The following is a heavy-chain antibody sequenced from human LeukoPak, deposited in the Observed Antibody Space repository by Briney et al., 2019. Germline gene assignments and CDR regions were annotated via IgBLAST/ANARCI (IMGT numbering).Heavy chain of an antibody. CDR3: AGIGSFSRSEYFQH. J-gene: IGHJ1*01. Sequence: SVKVSCKASGGIFSSYSISWVRQAPGQGLEWMGGIIPIFGTPNYAQKFQGRVTITADKSTTTAYMELSSLRSEDTSVYYCAGIGSFSRSEYFQHWGQGTLVTVSS. CDR2: IIPIFGTP. CDR1: GGIFSSYS. D-gene: IGHD2/OR15-2a*01. V-gene: IGHV1-69*06.